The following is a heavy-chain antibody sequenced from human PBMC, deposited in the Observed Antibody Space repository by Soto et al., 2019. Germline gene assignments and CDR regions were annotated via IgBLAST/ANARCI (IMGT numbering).Heavy chain of an antibody. D-gene: IGHD6-13*01. CDR2: IIPISGTA. J-gene: IGHJ4*02. Sequence: SVKVSCKASGGSFSSYAISWVRQAPGKGRDWMGRIIPISGTANYAQKFQGRVTIPADESTSTAYMELRSLRSEDTAVYYCAGRKIAAAGHVFDYWGQGNLVTVS. V-gene: IGHV1-69*13. CDR3: AGRKIAAAGHVFDY. CDR1: GGSFSSYA.